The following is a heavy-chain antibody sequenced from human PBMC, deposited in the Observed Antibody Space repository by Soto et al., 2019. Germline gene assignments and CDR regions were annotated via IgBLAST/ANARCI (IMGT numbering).Heavy chain of an antibody. V-gene: IGHV4-59*02. D-gene: IGHD3-10*01. CDR3: ARVRYSRWFGELLDYNWSDT. CDR2: IYYSGST. J-gene: IGHJ5*02. CDR1: GGSVSSYY. Sequence: SETLSLTCTVSGGSVSSYYWSWIRQPPGKGLEWIGDIYYSGSTNYNPSLKSRVTISVDTSKNQFSLKLSSVTAADTAVYYCARVRYSRWFGELLDYNWSDTLGEGTPVP.